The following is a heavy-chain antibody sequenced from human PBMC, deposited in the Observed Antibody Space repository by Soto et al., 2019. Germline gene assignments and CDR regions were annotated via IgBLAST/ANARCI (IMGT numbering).Heavy chain of an antibody. CDR2: IFRSGNT. J-gene: IGHJ4*02. Sequence: QVQLQESGPGLVKPSRTLSLTCTVSGGSISTGNWWTWVRQSPEKGLEWIGEIFRSGNTYYNPSFKSRVTISVDNSNNQFSLRLNSVTAADTAVYYCARIGTVSLDFWGPGTLVTVSS. D-gene: IGHD4-17*01. CDR1: GGSISTGNW. V-gene: IGHV4-4*02. CDR3: ARIGTVSLDF.